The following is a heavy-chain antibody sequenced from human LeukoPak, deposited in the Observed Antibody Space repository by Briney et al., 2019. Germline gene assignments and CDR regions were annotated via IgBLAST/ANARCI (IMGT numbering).Heavy chain of an antibody. Sequence: GASVKVSCRASGYTFIAYYMHWVRQAPGQGPEWMGWINPSSGGTNYAQKFQGRVTMTWDTSISTAYMELSRLRSDDTSIYYCARGRFYTSGSYYNSLDYWGEGTLVAVSS. J-gene: IGHJ4*02. CDR2: INPSSGGT. CDR3: ARGRFYTSGSYYNSLDY. CDR1: GYTFIAYY. D-gene: IGHD3-10*01. V-gene: IGHV1-2*02.